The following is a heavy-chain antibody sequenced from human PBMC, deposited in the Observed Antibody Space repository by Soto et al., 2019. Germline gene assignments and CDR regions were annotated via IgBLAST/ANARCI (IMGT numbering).Heavy chain of an antibody. J-gene: IGHJ6*02. D-gene: IGHD3-10*01. Sequence: EVQLLESGGGLVQPGGSLRFSCAAPGFTFTNYAMSWVRQAPGKGLEGVSTISASGGSTYHADSVKGRFTISRDNSKNTLSMQMNSLRDEDTAAYYCAKDMRGSGSYYLYGMDVWGQGTTVTVS. CDR2: ISASGGST. V-gene: IGHV3-23*01. CDR1: GFTFTNYA. CDR3: AKDMRGSGSYYLYGMDV.